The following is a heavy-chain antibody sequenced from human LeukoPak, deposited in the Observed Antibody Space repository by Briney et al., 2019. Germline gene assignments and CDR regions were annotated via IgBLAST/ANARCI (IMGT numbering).Heavy chain of an antibody. CDR1: GFTFSSYG. CDR2: IRYDGSNK. CDR3: AKDRPPYYYDSSGYYVHRSGP. Sequence: PGGSLRLSCAASGFTFSSYGMHWVRQAPGKGLEWVAFIRYDGSNKYYADSVKGRFTISRDNSKNTLYLQMNSLRAEGTAVYYCAKDRPPYYYDSSGYYVHRSGPWGQGTLVTVSS. J-gene: IGHJ5*02. V-gene: IGHV3-30*02. D-gene: IGHD3-22*01.